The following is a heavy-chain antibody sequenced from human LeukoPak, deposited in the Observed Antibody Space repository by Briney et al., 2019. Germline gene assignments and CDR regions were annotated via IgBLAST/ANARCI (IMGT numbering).Heavy chain of an antibody. CDR2: IRYDGSNK. D-gene: IGHD1-26*01. V-gene: IGHV3-30*02. J-gene: IGHJ3*02. CDR1: GFTFSSYG. Sequence: GGSLRLSCAASGFTFSSYGMHWVRQAPGKGLEWVAFIRYDGSNKYYADSVKGRFTISRDNSKNTLYLQMNSLRAEDTAVYYCAKDLDVFGGSYWGDAFDIWGQGTMVTVSS. CDR3: AKDLDVFGGSYWGDAFDI.